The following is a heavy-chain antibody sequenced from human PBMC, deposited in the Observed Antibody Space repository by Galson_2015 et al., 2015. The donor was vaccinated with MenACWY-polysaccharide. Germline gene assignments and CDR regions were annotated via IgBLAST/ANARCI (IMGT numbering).Heavy chain of an antibody. V-gene: IGHV3-23*01. CDR2: IGGSGSNT. CDR3: ARVRYSTGKCQFDY. Sequence: SLRLSCAASGFTFSNYAMSWVRQAPGKGLEWVSTIGGSGSNTHYADSVMGRFTISRDNSKNTLSLQMNSLRAEDTAVYYCARVRYSTGKCQFDYWGQGTLVAVSS. CDR1: GFTFSNYA. D-gene: IGHD5-18*01. J-gene: IGHJ4*02.